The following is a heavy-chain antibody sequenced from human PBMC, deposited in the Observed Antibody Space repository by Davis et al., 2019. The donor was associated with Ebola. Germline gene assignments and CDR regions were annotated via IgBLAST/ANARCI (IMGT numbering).Heavy chain of an antibody. J-gene: IGHJ4*02. CDR3: ARGDYYGSGSTDY. Sequence: SETLSLTCAVYGGSFSGYYWSWIRQPPGKGLEWTGEINHSGSTNYNPSLKSRVTISVDTSKNQFSLKLSSVTAADTAVYYCARGDYYGSGSTDYWGQGTLVTVSS. CDR1: GGSFSGYY. CDR2: INHSGST. V-gene: IGHV4-34*01. D-gene: IGHD3-10*01.